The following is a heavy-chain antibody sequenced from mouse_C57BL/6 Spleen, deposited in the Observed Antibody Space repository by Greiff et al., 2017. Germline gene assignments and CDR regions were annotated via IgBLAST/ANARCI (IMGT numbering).Heavy chain of an antibody. CDR2: INPSSGYT. V-gene: IGHV1-4*01. CDR1: GYTFTSYT. J-gene: IGHJ4*01. CDR3: ARHDGYEMDY. Sequence: QVQLQQSGAELARPGASVKMSCKASGYTFTSYTMHWVKQRPGQGLEWIGYINPSSGYTKYNQKFKDKATLTADKSSSTAYMQLSSLTSEYSAVYYCARHDGYEMDYWGQGTSVTVSS. D-gene: IGHD2-3*01.